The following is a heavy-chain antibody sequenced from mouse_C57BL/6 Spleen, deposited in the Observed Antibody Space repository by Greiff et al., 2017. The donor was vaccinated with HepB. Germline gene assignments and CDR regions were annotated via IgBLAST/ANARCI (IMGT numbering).Heavy chain of an antibody. CDR3: ASYGSSYGAMDY. Sequence: EVQLVESGGDLVKPGGSLKLSCAASGFTFSSYGMSWVRQTPDKRLEWVATISSGGSYTYYPDSVKGRFTISRDNAKNTLYLQMSSLKSEDTAMYYCASYGSSYGAMDYWGQGTSVTVSS. V-gene: IGHV5-6*01. D-gene: IGHD1-1*01. CDR2: ISSGGSYT. J-gene: IGHJ4*01. CDR1: GFTFSSYG.